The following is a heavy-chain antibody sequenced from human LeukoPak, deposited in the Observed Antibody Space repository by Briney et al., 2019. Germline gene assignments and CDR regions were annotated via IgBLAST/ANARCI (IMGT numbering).Heavy chain of an antibody. CDR2: ISPYNGDT. V-gene: IGHV1-18*04. J-gene: IGHJ4*02. D-gene: IGHD1-1*01. CDR3: TRATGGLSDY. Sequence: GSVEVSCKTSGYIFTNYDINWVRQAPGQGLEWMGWISPYNGDTKYAQKFQDRVTMSTDTSTSTTYMELRSLRSDDTAVYYCTRATGGLSDYWGQGTLVTVSS. CDR1: GYIFTNYD.